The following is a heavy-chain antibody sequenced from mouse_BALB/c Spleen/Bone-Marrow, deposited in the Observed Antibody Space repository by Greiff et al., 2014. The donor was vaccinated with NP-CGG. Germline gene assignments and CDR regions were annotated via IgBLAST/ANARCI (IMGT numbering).Heavy chain of an antibody. CDR2: INPYNGDT. CDR3: ARSGYYGSSYFDY. CDR1: GYSFTGYF. Sequence: EVQLQQSGPELMKPGASVKISCKASGYSFTGYFMNWVMQSHGKSLEWIGRINPYNGDTFYNQKFKGKATLTVDKSSSTAHMELRSLASEDSAVYYCARSGYYGSSYFDYWGQGTTLTVSS. V-gene: IGHV1-20*02. J-gene: IGHJ2*01. D-gene: IGHD1-1*01.